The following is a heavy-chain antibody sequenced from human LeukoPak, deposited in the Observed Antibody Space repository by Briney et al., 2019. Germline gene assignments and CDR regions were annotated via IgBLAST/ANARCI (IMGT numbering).Heavy chain of an antibody. CDR3: ARGLGVADY. V-gene: IGHV4-4*02. J-gene: IGHJ4*02. Sequence: PSETLSLTCAVSGGSISSNNWWGWVRQPPGKGLEWIGEINHSGSTNYNPSLKSRVTISVDTSKNQFSLKLSSVTAADTAVYYCARGLGVADYWGQGTLVTVSS. CDR1: GGSISSNNW. D-gene: IGHD2-21*01. CDR2: INHSGST.